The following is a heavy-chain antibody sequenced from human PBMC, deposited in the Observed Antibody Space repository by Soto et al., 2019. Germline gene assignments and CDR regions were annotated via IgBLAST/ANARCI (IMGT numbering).Heavy chain of an antibody. CDR1: GFTVSSNY. CDR3: AKIPTGSGSSKFDD. J-gene: IGHJ4*02. V-gene: IGHV3-53*01. D-gene: IGHD3-10*01. Sequence: GGSLRLSCAASGFTVSSNYMSWVRQAPGKGLEWVSVINGGESKLYADSVKGRFTISRDNFQNTLYLQMNSLRGDDTAMYYCAKIPTGSGSSKFDDWGQGIQVIVSS. CDR2: INGGESK.